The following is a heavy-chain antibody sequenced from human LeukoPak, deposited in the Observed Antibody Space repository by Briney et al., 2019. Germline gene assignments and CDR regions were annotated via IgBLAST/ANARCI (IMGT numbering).Heavy chain of an antibody. J-gene: IGHJ4*02. CDR2: ININYGNT. V-gene: IGHV1-18*01. CDR3: ARDHHYYDSTGYFGY. Sequence: DSLKVSCKASGYTFAHYGISWVRQAAGHGLEWMGWININYGNTKYAQKFQGRVTVTTDTSTSTDYMELRSLTSDDTAVYYCARDHHYYDSTGYFGYWGQGTLVTVSS. D-gene: IGHD3-22*01. CDR1: GYTFAHYG.